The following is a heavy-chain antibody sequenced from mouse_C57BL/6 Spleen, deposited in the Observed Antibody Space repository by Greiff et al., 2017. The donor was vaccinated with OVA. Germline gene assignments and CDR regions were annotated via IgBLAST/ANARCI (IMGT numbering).Heavy chain of an antibody. V-gene: IGHV1-64*01. J-gene: IGHJ3*01. Sequence: QVQLQQPGAELVKPGASVKLSCKASGYTFTSYWMHWVKQRPGQGLEWIGMIHPNSGSTNYNEKFKSKATLTVDKSSSTAYMQLSSLTSEDSAVYYCARNDGYYGFFAYWGQGTLVTVSA. CDR2: IHPNSGST. CDR1: GYTFTSYW. CDR3: ARNDGYYGFFAY. D-gene: IGHD2-3*01.